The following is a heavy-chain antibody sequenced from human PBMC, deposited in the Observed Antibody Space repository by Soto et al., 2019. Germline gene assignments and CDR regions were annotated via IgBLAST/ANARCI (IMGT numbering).Heavy chain of an antibody. J-gene: IGHJ5*02. Sequence: SETLSLTCTVSGGSISSSSYYWGWIRQPPGKGLEWIGSIYYSGSTYYNPSPKSRVTISVDTSKNQFSLKLSSVTAADTAVYYCASSGGYFSPRVEYNWFDPWGQGTLVTVSS. CDR3: ASSGGYFSPRVEYNWFDP. CDR1: GGSISSSSYY. CDR2: IYYSGST. D-gene: IGHD2-15*01. V-gene: IGHV4-39*01.